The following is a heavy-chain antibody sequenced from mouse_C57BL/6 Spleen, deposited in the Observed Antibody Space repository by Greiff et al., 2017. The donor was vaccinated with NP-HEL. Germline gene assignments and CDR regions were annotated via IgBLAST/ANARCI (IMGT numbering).Heavy chain of an antibody. CDR1: GFSLTSYG. CDR2: IWGVGST. J-gene: IGHJ3*01. D-gene: IGHD2-3*01. Sequence: VQGVESGPGLVAPSQSLSITCTVSGFSLTSYGVDWVRQSPGQGLEWLGVIWGVGSTNYNSALKSRLSISKDNSKSQVFLKMNSLQTEDTAMYYCASQIYDGYSPFAYWGQGTLVTVSA. V-gene: IGHV2-6*01. CDR3: ASQIYDGYSPFAY.